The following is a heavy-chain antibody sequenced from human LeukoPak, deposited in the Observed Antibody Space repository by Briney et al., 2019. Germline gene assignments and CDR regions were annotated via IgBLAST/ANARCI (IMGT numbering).Heavy chain of an antibody. J-gene: IGHJ4*02. CDR3: AKDRGYNILTGYSKGHYFDY. CDR2: TRYDETNK. CDR1: GFTFSNYG. D-gene: IGHD3-9*01. V-gene: IGHV3-30*02. Sequence: GGSLRLSCAASGFTFSNYGIHWVRQAPGKGLEWVAFTRYDETNKYYADSVKGRFTISRDNSKNTLNLQMNSLKTEDTAVYYCAKDRGYNILTGYSKGHYFDYWGQGTLVTVSS.